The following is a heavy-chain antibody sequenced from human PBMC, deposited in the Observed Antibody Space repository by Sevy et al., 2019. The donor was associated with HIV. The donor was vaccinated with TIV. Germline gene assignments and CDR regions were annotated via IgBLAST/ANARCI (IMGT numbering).Heavy chain of an antibody. V-gene: IGHV3-23*01. Sequence: GGSLRLSCAASGFTFSSYAMTWVRQAPGKGLEWVSAISGSGGYTYYADSVKGRFTISRDNSKKTLDLQMHSLSAEDTAVYYCAKEGYESSGYYHWGQGTLVTVSS. CDR1: GFTFSSYA. D-gene: IGHD3-22*01. CDR2: ISGSGGYT. CDR3: AKEGYESSGYYH. J-gene: IGHJ5*02.